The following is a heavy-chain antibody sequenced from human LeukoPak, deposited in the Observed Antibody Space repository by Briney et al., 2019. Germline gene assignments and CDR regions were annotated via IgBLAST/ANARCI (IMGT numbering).Heavy chain of an antibody. CDR2: MNPNSGNT. CDR1: GYTFTSYD. V-gene: IGHV1-8*01. CDR3: ARGFSGDYRFDY. D-gene: IGHD4-17*01. Sequence: ASVKVSCKASGYTFTSYDINWVLQATGQGLEWMGWMNPNSGNTGYAQKFQGRVTMTRNTSISTAYMELSSLRSEDTAVYYCARGFSGDYRFDYWGQGTLVTVSS. J-gene: IGHJ4*02.